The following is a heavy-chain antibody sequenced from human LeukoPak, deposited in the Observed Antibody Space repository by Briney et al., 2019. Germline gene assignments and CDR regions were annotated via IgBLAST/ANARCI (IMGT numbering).Heavy chain of an antibody. D-gene: IGHD4-17*01. V-gene: IGHV4-59*01. CDR2: IYYSGST. CDR3: ARERARYGDFGY. Sequence: HSETLSVTSTLSVGSLSSYYRSWIREPPGEGLEWMGYIYYSGSTNYTPSLKSRVTISVDTSNNQFSLKLTSQTTTDTAVYYYARERARYGDFGYWGQGTLVTVSS. CDR1: VGSLSSYY. J-gene: IGHJ4*02.